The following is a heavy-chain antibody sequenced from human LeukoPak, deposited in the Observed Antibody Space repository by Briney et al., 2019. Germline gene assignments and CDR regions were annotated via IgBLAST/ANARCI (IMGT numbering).Heavy chain of an antibody. D-gene: IGHD1-26*01. J-gene: IGHJ6*03. V-gene: IGHV1-18*01. CDR2: ISAYNGNT. Sequence: ASVKVSCKASGYTFTSYGISWVRQAPGQGLEWMGWISAYNGNTNYAQKLQGRVTMTTDTSTSTAYMELRSLRSDDTAVYYCARAVDLVGATYYYYYMDVWGKGTTVTISS. CDR1: GYTFTSYG. CDR3: ARAVDLVGATYYYYYMDV.